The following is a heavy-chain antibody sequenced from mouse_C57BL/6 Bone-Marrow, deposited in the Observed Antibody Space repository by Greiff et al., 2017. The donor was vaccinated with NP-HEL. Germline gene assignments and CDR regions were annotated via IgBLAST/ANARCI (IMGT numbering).Heavy chain of an antibody. CDR2: IYPGDGDT. J-gene: IGHJ3*01. V-gene: IGHV1-82*01. CDR3: ARGRWLLAY. CDR1: GYAFSSSW. D-gene: IGHD2-3*01. Sequence: QVQLQQSGPELVKPGASVKISCKASGYAFSSSWMNWVKQRPGNGLEWIGRIYPGDGDTNYNGKFKGKATLTADKSSSTAYMHLSSLTSEDSAVYFCARGRWLLAYWGQGTLVTVSA.